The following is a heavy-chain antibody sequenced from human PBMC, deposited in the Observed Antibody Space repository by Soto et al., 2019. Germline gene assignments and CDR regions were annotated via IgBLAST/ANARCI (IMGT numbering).Heavy chain of an antibody. V-gene: IGHV4-59*01. Sequence: SETLSLTCTVSGGSIISYYWSWILQPPGKGLEWIGYIYYSGSTNYNPSLKSRVTISVDTSKNQFSLKLSSVTAADTAVYYCARGATVTYDAFDIWGQGTMVTVSS. CDR1: GGSIISYY. J-gene: IGHJ3*02. CDR2: IYYSGST. CDR3: ARGATVTYDAFDI. D-gene: IGHD4-17*01.